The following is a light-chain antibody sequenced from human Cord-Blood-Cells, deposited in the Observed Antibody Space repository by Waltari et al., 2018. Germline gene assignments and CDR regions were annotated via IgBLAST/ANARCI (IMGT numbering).Light chain of an antibody. CDR2: DAS. CDR3: QQRSNWPRSIT. CDR1: QSVSSY. J-gene: IGKJ5*01. Sequence: EIVLTQSPATLSLSPGERATLSCRASQSVSSYLAWYQQKPGQAPRLLNYDASNRATGIPARFSGSGSGTDFTRSISSLEPEDFAVYYCQQRSNWPRSITFGQGTRLEIK. V-gene: IGKV3-11*01.